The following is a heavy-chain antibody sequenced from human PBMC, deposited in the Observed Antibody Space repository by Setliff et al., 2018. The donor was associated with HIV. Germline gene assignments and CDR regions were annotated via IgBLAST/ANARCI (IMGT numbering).Heavy chain of an antibody. CDR3: ARGHYYDSSGYFRPLGY. CDR2: IFPNLDIP. V-gene: IGHV1-69*10. CDR1: GGTFSSYV. J-gene: IGHJ4*02. D-gene: IGHD3-22*01. Sequence: SVKVSCKASGGTFSSYVISWVRQAPGQGLEWMGGIFPNLDIPNYAQKFQGRVTITADKSTSTAYMELSSLRSEDTAVYYCARGHYYDSSGYFRPLGYWGQGTLVTVSS.